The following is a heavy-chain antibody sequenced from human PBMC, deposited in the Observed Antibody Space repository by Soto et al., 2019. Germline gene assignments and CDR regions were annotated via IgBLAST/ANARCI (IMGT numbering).Heavy chain of an antibody. J-gene: IGHJ4*02. Sequence: GSLRLSCAASGVTFTSYAMNWVRQVPGKGLEWVANIIKDGSEKSYVDSVKGRFTISRDSAKNSLYLEMNSLRVEDTAVYYCARDWGRLGYWGQGTLVTVSS. D-gene: IGHD3-16*01. CDR3: ARDWGRLGY. CDR2: IIKDGSEK. V-gene: IGHV3-7*03. CDR1: GVTFTSYA.